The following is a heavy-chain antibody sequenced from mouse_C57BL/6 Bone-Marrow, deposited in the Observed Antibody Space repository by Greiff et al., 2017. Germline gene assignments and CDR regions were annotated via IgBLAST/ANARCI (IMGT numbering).Heavy chain of an antibody. D-gene: IGHD2-5*01. V-gene: IGHV3-6*01. Sequence: VQLQQSGPGLVKPSQSLSLTCSVTGYSITSGYYWNWIRQFPGKKLEWMGYISYDGSNNYNPSLKNRISITRDTSKNQFFLKLNSVTTEDTATYYCARGSYYSNAAWFAYWGQGTLVTVSA. CDR3: ARGSYYSNAAWFAY. J-gene: IGHJ3*01. CDR1: GYSITSGYY. CDR2: ISYDGSN.